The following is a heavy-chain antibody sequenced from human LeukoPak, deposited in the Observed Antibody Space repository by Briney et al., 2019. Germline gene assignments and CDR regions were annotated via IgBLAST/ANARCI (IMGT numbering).Heavy chain of an antibody. V-gene: IGHV4-59*01. CDR3: ARGAAGYSYG. CDR2: IYYSGST. D-gene: IGHD5-18*01. J-gene: IGHJ4*02. CDR1: GGSISSYY. Sequence: SETLSLTCTVSGGSISSYYWSWIRQPTGKGLEWIGHIYYSGSTNYNPSLKSRVTISIDTSKNQFSLRLSSVTAADTAVYYCARGAAGYSYGWGQGTLVTVSS.